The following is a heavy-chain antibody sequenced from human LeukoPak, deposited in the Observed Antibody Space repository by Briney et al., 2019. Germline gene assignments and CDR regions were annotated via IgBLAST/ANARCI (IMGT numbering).Heavy chain of an antibody. Sequence: SETLSLTCTVSGGSINNYYWSWIRQAPGKGLDWIGYIYYTGGTKYNPSLTSRVTISVDTSKNQFSLKLSSVTAADTAVYYCARYTAMAILDYWGQGTLVTVSS. V-gene: IGHV4-59*12. CDR1: GGSINNYY. D-gene: IGHD5-18*01. CDR2: IYYTGGT. CDR3: ARYTAMAILDY. J-gene: IGHJ4*02.